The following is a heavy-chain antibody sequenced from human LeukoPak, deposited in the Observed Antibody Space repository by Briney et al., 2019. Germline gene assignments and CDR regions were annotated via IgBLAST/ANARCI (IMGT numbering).Heavy chain of an antibody. D-gene: IGHD3-3*01. CDR3: AKDGFGVVIMHYFDY. CDR2: ISYDGSNK. Sequence: GRSLRLSCAASGFTFSSYGMHWVRQAPGKGLEWVAVISYDGSNKYYADSVKGRFTISRDNSKNTLYLQMNSLRAEDTAVYYCAKDGFGVVIMHYFDYWGQGTLVTVSS. CDR1: GFTFSSYG. J-gene: IGHJ4*02. V-gene: IGHV3-30*18.